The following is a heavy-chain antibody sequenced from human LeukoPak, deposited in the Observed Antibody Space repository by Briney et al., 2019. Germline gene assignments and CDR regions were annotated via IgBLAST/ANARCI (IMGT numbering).Heavy chain of an antibody. D-gene: IGHD1-1*01. V-gene: IGHV5-51*01. Sequence: GESLKISCKASGYSFTNYWIDWVRQMPGKGLEWMVTIYPGNSENRHSPSFHGQVTISADKSISAAYLQWSSLKASDTAMYYGARHVFTAGRGGGYYHYMDVWGKGTTVTVSS. CDR2: IYPGNSEN. J-gene: IGHJ6*03. CDR1: GYSFTNYW. CDR3: ARHVFTAGRGGGYYHYMDV.